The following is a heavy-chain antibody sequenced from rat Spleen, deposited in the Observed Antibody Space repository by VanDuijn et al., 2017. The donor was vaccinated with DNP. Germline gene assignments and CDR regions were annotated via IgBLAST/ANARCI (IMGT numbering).Heavy chain of an antibody. J-gene: IGHJ2*01. CDR1: GYSITSNY. CDR2: ITYSGNT. V-gene: IGHV3-1*01. CDR3: ARWTRYFDY. Sequence: EVQLQESGPGLVKPSQSLSLTCSVTGYSITSNYWGWIRQFPGNKVEYIVHITYSGNTNYNPSLVSRISITRDTSKNQFFLQLNSVTTEDTATYYCARWTRYFDYWGQGVMVTVSS. D-gene: IGHD1-4*01.